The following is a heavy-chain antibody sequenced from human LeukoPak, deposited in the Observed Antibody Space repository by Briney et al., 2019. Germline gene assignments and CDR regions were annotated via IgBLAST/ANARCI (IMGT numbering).Heavy chain of an antibody. CDR1: GFTFSSYA. D-gene: IGHD2-15*01. Sequence: GGSLRLSRAASGFTFSSYAMHWVRQAPGKGRECVAFISYDGSNKYYADSVKGRFTISRDNSKNTLYLQMNSLRAEDAAVYYCAKSDCSGGSCYGARWYYFDYWGQGTLVTVSS. CDR3: AKSDCSGGSCYGARWYYFDY. CDR2: ISYDGSNK. V-gene: IGHV3-30*04. J-gene: IGHJ4*02.